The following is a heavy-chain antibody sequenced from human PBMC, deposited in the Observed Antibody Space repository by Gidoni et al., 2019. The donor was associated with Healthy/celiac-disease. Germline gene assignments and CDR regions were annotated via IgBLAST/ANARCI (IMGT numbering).Heavy chain of an antibody. CDR2: IKQDGSAK. D-gene: IGHD6-13*01. Sequence: VRRVESGGGLVKPGGSLRLSCAASGITFSSDWMRWVRQAPGKGLEWLANIKQDGSAKYYVDSGKGRFTISRDNAKNSLYLQMNSLRAEDTAVYYCARDGHYSSSWYGDSWGQVTLVTVSS. CDR3: ARDGHYSSSWYGDS. CDR1: GITFSSDW. J-gene: IGHJ4*02. V-gene: IGHV3-7*03.